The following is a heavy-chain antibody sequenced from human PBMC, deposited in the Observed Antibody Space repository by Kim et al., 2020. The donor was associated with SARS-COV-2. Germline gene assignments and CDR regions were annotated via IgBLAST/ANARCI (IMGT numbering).Heavy chain of an antibody. V-gene: IGHV3-33*08. CDR1: GFTFSSYG. CDR3: ARDGYSSSWYWFDP. CDR2: ICDDGSNK. D-gene: IGHD6-13*01. Sequence: GGSLRLSCAASGFTFSSYGMHWVRQAPGKGLEWVAVICDDGSNKYYADSVKGRFTISRDNSKNTLYLQMNSLRAEDTAVYYCARDGYSSSWYWFDPWGQGTLVTVSS. J-gene: IGHJ5*02.